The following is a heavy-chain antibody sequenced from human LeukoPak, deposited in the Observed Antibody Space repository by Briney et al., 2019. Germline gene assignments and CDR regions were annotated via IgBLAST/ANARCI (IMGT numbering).Heavy chain of an antibody. V-gene: IGHV4-34*01. CDR2: INHRGRP. J-gene: IGHJ3*02. D-gene: IGHD3-22*01. CDR1: GGSFTGYY. Sequence: SETLSLTCAVYGGSFTGYYWSWIRQSPGKGLEWIGDINHRGRPDYNPSLKSRVTISVDTSKNQFSLKLSSVTAADTAVFYCASLTTADAFDIWGQGTMVTVSS. CDR3: ASLTTADAFDI.